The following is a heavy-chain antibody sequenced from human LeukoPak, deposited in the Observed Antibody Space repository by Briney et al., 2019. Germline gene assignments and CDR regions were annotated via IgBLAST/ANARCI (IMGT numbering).Heavy chain of an antibody. CDR1: GGSISSGSYY. V-gene: IGHV4-61*02. D-gene: IGHD3-3*01. CDR3: ARGHDFWSGYLYYFDY. J-gene: IGHJ4*02. CDR2: IYTSGST. Sequence: PSETLSLTCTVSGGSISSGSYYWSWIRQPAGKGLEWIGRIYTSGSTNYNPSLKSRVTISVDMSKNQFSLKLSSVTAADTAVYYCARGHDFWSGYLYYFDYWGQGTLVTVSS.